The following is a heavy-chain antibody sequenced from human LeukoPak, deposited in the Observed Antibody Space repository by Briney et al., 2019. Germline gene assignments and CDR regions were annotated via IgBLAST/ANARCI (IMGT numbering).Heavy chain of an antibody. CDR2: IIPIFGTA. V-gene: IGHV1-69*13. D-gene: IGHD6-13*01. CDR3: ARKRIAAADGWFDP. Sequence: GASVKVSCKASGGTFSSYAISWVRQAPGQGLEWMGGIIPIFGTANYAQKFQGRVTITADESTSTAYMELSSLRSEDTAVYYCARKRIAAADGWFDPWGQGTLVTVSS. J-gene: IGHJ5*02. CDR1: GGTFSSYA.